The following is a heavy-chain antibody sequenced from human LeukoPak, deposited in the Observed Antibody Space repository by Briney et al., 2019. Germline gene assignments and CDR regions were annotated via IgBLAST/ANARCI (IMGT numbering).Heavy chain of an antibody. Sequence: PSETLSLTCAVYGGSFSGYHWSWIRQPPGKGLEWIGEINHSGSTNYNPSLKSRVTISVDTSKNQFSLKLSSVTAADTAVYYCARVLWFGDIDYWGQGTLVTVSS. CDR3: ARVLWFGDIDY. D-gene: IGHD3-10*01. J-gene: IGHJ4*02. CDR1: GGSFSGYH. V-gene: IGHV4-34*01. CDR2: INHSGST.